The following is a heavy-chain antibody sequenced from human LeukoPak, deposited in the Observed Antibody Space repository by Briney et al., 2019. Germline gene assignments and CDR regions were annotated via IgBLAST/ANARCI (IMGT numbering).Heavy chain of an antibody. CDR3: ATSSEGSTSCYPECVNWYFDL. J-gene: IGHJ2*01. V-gene: IGHV1-24*01. CDR2: FDPEDGET. CDR1: GYTLTELS. D-gene: IGHD2-2*01. Sequence: ASVKVSCKVSGYTLTELSMHWVRQPPAKGLEWMGGFDPEDGETIYAQNFQGRVTMTEDTSTDTAYMELSSLRSEDTAVYYCATSSEGSTSCYPECVNWYFDLWGRGTLDTVSS.